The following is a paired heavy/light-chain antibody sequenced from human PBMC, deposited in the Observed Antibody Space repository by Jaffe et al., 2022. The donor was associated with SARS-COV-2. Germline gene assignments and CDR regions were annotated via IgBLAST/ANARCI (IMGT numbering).Light chain of an antibody. Sequence: QSALTQPASVSGSPGQSITISCTGTSSDVGGYNYVSWYQQHPGKAPKLMIYDVSNRPSGVSNRFSGSKSDNTASLTISGLQAEDEGDYYCISYTSSSTWVFGGGTKLTVL. CDR1: SSDVGGYNY. J-gene: IGLJ3*02. V-gene: IGLV2-14*01. CDR2: DVS. CDR3: ISYTSSSTWV.
Heavy chain of an antibody. V-gene: IGHV4-39*01. J-gene: IGHJ4*02. CDR3: ARRRASSSGLDY. D-gene: IGHD6-19*01. CDR1: GGSISASSYY. CDR2: IYYSGST. Sequence: QLQLQESGPGLVKPSETLSLTCTVSGGSISASSYYWGWIRQPPGKGLEWIGNIYYSGSTYYNPSLRSRVTISLDTSKNQLSLKLSSVTAADTAVYYCARRRASSSGLDYWGQGTLVTVSS.